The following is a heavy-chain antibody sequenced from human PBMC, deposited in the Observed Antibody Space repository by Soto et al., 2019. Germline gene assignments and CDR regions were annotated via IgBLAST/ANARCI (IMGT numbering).Heavy chain of an antibody. J-gene: IGHJ6*02. CDR2: IYYSGST. V-gene: IGHV4-59*01. CDR3: ARVSSRFGVVINYYYYYGMDV. CDR1: GGSISSYY. D-gene: IGHD3-3*01. Sequence: SETLSLTCTVSGGSISSYYWSWIRQPPGKGLEWIGYIYYSGSTNYNPSLKSRVTISVDTSKNQFSLKLSSVTAADTAVYYCARVSSRFGVVINYYYYYGMDVWGQGTTVTVSS.